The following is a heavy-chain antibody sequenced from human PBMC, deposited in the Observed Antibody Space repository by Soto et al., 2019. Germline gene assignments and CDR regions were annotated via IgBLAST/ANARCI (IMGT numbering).Heavy chain of an antibody. CDR1: GYTFTHFY. CDR3: ARDEGGYDILTGYYKAHHFDY. D-gene: IGHD3-9*01. J-gene: IGHJ4*02. CDR2: ISPHNFNT. Sequence: GASVKVSCKASGYTFTHFYITWVRQAPGQGLEWMGAISPHNFNTNLAQKFQGRVTLTTDTSTNTAYMELRSLTSDDTDVYYCARDEGGYDILTGYYKAHHFDYWGQGVLVTVSS. V-gene: IGHV1-18*01.